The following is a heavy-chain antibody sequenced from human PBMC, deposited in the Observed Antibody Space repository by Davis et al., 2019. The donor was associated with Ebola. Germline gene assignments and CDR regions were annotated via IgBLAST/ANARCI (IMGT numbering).Heavy chain of an antibody. CDR2: IYYSGST. V-gene: IGHV4-61*01. D-gene: IGHD6-6*01. CDR1: GGSVSSGSYY. CDR3: ARQQLVYYYYGMDV. J-gene: IGHJ6*02. Sequence: SETLSLTCTVSGGSVSSGSYYWSWIRQPPGKGLEWIGYIYYSGSTYYNPSLKSRVTISVDTSKNQFSLKLSSVTAADTAVYYCARQQLVYYYYGMDVWGQGTTVTVSS.